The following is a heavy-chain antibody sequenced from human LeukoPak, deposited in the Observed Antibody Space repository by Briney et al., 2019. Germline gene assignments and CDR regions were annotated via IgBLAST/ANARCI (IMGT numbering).Heavy chain of an antibody. Sequence: GGSLRLSCATSGFTFNNYAMTWVRQAPGKGLEWVSHITGGGDGTYYADPVKGRFTISRDNSKNTLYLQMNSLRAEDTAVYYCARDAYAVADYWGQGTLVTVSS. CDR2: ITGGGDGT. D-gene: IGHD4-17*01. V-gene: IGHV3-23*01. CDR3: ARDAYAVADY. CDR1: GFTFNNYA. J-gene: IGHJ4*02.